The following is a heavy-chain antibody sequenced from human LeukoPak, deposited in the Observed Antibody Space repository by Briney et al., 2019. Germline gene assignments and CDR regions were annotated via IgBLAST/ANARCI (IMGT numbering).Heavy chain of an antibody. CDR3: AKDDDWGRYKH. J-gene: IGHJ1*01. CDR2: IKQDGSEK. V-gene: IGHV3-7*03. Sequence: GGSLRLSCAASGFTFDTYWMSWVRQAPGKGLEWVANIKQDGSEKDYVDSVKGRFTISRDNAKNSLYLQMNSLRAEDTAMYYCAKDDDWGRYKHWGQGTLVTVSS. CDR1: GFTFDTYW. D-gene: IGHD3-16*01.